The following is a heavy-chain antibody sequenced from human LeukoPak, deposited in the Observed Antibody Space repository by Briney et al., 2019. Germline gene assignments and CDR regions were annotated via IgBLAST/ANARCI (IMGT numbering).Heavy chain of an antibody. V-gene: IGHV1-2*02. CDR1: GYTFTGYY. CDR3: ARDGTLSGRHPLDY. J-gene: IGHJ4*02. D-gene: IGHD3-10*01. Sequence: GASVKVSCKTSGYTFTGYYMHWVRQAPGQGLEWMGWINPNSGGTNYAQKFQGRVTMTRDTSISTAYMELSRLRSDDTAVYYCARDGTLSGRHPLDYWGQGTLVTVSS. CDR2: INPNSGGT.